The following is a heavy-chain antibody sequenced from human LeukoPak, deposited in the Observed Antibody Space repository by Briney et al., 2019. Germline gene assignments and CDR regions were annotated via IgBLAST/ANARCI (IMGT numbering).Heavy chain of an antibody. J-gene: IGHJ4*02. V-gene: IGHV3-23*01. Sequence: GGSLRLSCAASRFTFSSYAMTWVRQAPGKGLEWVSTISGSGGSTYYADSVKGRFTISRDNSKNTLYLQMNNLRAEDTAVYYRAKDTGSRAVAGTRFDYWGQGTLVTVSS. CDR2: ISGSGGST. D-gene: IGHD6-19*01. CDR1: RFTFSSYA. CDR3: AKDTGSRAVAGTRFDY.